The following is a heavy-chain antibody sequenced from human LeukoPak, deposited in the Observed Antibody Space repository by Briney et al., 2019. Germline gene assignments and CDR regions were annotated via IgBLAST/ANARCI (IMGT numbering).Heavy chain of an antibody. Sequence: ASVKVSCKASGYTFTSYAMHWVRQAPGQRREWMGWINAGNGNTKYSQKFQGRVTITRDTSASTAYMELSSLRSEDTAVYYCARDGCSECDGYWGQGTLVTVSS. D-gene: IGHD3-10*02. J-gene: IGHJ4*02. CDR2: INAGNGNT. CDR3: ARDGCSECDGY. CDR1: GYTFTSYA. V-gene: IGHV1-3*01.